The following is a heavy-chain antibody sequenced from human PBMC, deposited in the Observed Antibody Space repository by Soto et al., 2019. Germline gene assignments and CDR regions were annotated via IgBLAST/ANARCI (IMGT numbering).Heavy chain of an antibody. V-gene: IGHV4-34*01. D-gene: IGHD3-3*01. CDR2: INHSGST. CDR3: ARGCYDFWSGYYTIGWFDP. CDR1: GGSFSGYY. Sequence: NPSETLSLTCAVYGGSFSGYYWSWIRQPPGKGLEWIGEINHSGSTNYNPSLKSRVTISVDTSKNQFSLKLSSVTAADTAVYYCARGCYDFWSGYYTIGWFDPWGQGTLVTVSS. J-gene: IGHJ5*02.